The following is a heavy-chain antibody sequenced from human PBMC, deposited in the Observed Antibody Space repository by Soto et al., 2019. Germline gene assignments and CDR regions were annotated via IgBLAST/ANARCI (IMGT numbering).Heavy chain of an antibody. CDR3: ASPRDLGYCSSTSCYWVY. J-gene: IGHJ4*02. CDR2: IKQDGSEK. V-gene: IGHV3-7*01. CDR1: GFTFSSYW. Sequence: EVQLVESGRGLVQPGGSLRLSCAASGFTFSSYWMSWVRQAPGKGLEWVANIKQDGSEKYYVDSVKGRFTISRDNAKNSLYLQMNSLRAEDTAVYYCASPRDLGYCSSTSCYWVYWGQGTLVTVSS. D-gene: IGHD2-2*01.